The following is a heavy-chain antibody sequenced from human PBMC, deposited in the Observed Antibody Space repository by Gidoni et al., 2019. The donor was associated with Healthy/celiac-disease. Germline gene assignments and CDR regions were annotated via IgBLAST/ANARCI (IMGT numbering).Heavy chain of an antibody. CDR1: GCPFRSYS. V-gene: IGHV3-30*04. CDR2: RSYNGSNR. Sequence: QVNLVESGGGAVQAGRSMRLSRSGHGCPFRSYSMHWVRQAPDKGLEWVAVRSYNGSNRYYADSVKGQITISRDNSKNTLYLQMNSLRAEDTAVYYCARGRAKVVIAFLLDAFDIWGQGTMVTVSS. J-gene: IGHJ3*02. D-gene: IGHD2-21*01. CDR3: ARGRAKVVIAFLLDAFDI.